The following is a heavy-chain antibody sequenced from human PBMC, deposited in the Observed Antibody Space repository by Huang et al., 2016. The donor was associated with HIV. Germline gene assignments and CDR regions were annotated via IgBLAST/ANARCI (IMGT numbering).Heavy chain of an antibody. J-gene: IGHJ1*01. CDR1: GFTFSSYG. CDR2: IWYEGSNK. CDR3: ALKGDSSGWEYFRH. Sequence: QVQLVESGGGVVQPGRSLRLSCAASGFTFSSYGSHWVRPAPGKGLGWVAVIWYEGSNKYYADSVKCRFTISRDNSKNTLYLQMNSLKTEDTAVYYCALKGDSSGWEYFRHWGQGTLVTVSS. D-gene: IGHD6-19*01. V-gene: IGHV3-33*01.